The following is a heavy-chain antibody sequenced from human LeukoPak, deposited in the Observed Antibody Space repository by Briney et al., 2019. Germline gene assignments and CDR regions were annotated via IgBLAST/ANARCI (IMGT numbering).Heavy chain of an antibody. D-gene: IGHD6-19*01. CDR1: GFTFSSYG. CDR2: ISYDGSNK. Sequence: GGSLRLSCAASGFTFSSYGMHWARQAPGKGLEWVAVISYDGSNKYYADSVKGRFTISRDNSKNTLYLQMNSLRAEDTAVYYCAKTYSSGWPGDYWGQGTLVTVSS. J-gene: IGHJ4*02. CDR3: AKTYSSGWPGDY. V-gene: IGHV3-30*18.